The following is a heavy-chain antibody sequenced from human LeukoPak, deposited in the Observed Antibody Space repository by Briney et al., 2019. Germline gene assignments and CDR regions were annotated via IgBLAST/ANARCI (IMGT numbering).Heavy chain of an antibody. D-gene: IGHD5-18*01. CDR3: ARLRGYSYGGGY. CDR1: GGSITSSSYY. Sequence: PSETLSLTCTVSGGSITSSSYYWGWIRQPPGKGLEWIGSIYYSGSTYYNPSLKSRVTISVDTSKNQFSLKLSSVTAADTAVYYCARLRGYSYGGGYWGQGTLVTVSS. CDR2: IYYSGST. J-gene: IGHJ4*02. V-gene: IGHV4-39*01.